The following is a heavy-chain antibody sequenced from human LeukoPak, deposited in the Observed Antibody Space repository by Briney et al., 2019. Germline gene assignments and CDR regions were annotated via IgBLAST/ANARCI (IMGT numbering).Heavy chain of an antibody. D-gene: IGHD2-2*01. J-gene: IGHJ4*02. CDR3: AKEGGLGYCSTTSCAFAH. CDR1: GFSVSDNY. Sequence: GGSLRLSCAGSGFSVSDNYMTWVRQAPGKGPEWVSVTYSGGTTYYADSVEGRFTISRDSAKNTLYLQMNSLRTEDTAIYYCAKEGGLGYCSTTSCAFAHWGRGTLVTVSS. CDR2: TYSGGTT. V-gene: IGHV3-53*01.